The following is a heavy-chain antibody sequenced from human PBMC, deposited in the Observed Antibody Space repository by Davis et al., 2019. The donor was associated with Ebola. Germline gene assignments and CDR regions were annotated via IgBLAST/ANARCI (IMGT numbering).Heavy chain of an antibody. CDR1: GVSIRSYY. J-gene: IGHJ1*01. V-gene: IGHV4-59*01. CDR2: INHSGSR. D-gene: IGHD2-21*02. Sequence: SDTLSLTCSVSGVSIRSYYWSWIRQPPGKGLAWIGHINHSGSRNYNPSLKSRVTISEDTSKNQFSLKLNSVTAADTAVYYCAVYTVVVTDIRAEYFQHWGQGTLATVSS. CDR3: AVYTVVVTDIRAEYFQH.